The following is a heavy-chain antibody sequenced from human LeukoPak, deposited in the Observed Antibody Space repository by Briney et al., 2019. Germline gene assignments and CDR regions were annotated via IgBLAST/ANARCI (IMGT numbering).Heavy chain of an antibody. CDR1: GFTFTTYA. V-gene: IGHV3-30*04. D-gene: IGHD4-11*01. Sequence: GGSLRLSCAASGFTFTTYAMHWVRQAPGKGLEWVAVISNDGSNKYYADSVRGRFTISRDNSKNTLYLHMSSLRAEDTAVYYCARDGVTVTSFYYFDCWGQGTLVTVSS. CDR3: ARDGVTVTSFYYFDC. J-gene: IGHJ4*02. CDR2: ISNDGSNK.